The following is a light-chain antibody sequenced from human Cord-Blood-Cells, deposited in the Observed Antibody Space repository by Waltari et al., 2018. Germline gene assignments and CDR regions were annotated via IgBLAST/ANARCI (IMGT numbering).Light chain of an antibody. V-gene: IGLV2-23*01. CDR3: CSYAGSSTWV. J-gene: IGLJ3*02. Sequence: SALTQPASVSGAPGQSITISCTGTSSDVGGYNLVSWYQQHPGKAPKLMIYEGSKRPSGVSNRFSGSKSGNTASLTISGLQAEDEADYYCCSYAGSSTWVFGGGTKLTVL. CDR2: EGS. CDR1: SSDVGGYNL.